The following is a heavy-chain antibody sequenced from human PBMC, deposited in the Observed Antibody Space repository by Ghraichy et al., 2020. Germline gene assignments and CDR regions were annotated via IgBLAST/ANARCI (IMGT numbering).Heavy chain of an antibody. J-gene: IGHJ4*02. Sequence: GSLRLSCAASAFTVSRNHMSWVRQAPGKGLEWVSGIYSGGSTYYADSVKGRFTISRDNSKNTLYLQMNSLRAEDTAVYYCARDPYCSGGSCYSDSWGQGTLVTVSS. CDR2: IYSGGST. CDR1: AFTVSRNH. V-gene: IGHV3-66*02. D-gene: IGHD2-15*01. CDR3: ARDPYCSGGSCYSDS.